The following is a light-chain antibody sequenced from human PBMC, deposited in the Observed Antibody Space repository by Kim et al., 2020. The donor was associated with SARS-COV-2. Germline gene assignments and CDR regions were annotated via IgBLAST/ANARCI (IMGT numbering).Light chain of an antibody. CDR3: QTWGTGHVV. Sequence: QPVLTQSPSASASLGASVKLTCTLSSGHSSYAIAWHQQQPEKGPRYLMNLNSDGSHTKGDGIPDRFSGSSSGAERYLTISSLQSDDEADYYCQTWGTGHVVFGGGTQLTVL. J-gene: IGLJ2*01. V-gene: IGLV4-69*01. CDR2: LNSDGSH. CDR1: SGHSSYA.